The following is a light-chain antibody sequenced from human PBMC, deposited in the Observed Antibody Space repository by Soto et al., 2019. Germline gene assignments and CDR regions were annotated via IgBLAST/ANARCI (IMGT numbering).Light chain of an antibody. CDR3: QQYNNWHPWT. V-gene: IGKV3-15*01. Sequence: EIVFTQSPGTLSLPPGERATLSCRASQSVSNNYLAWYQQKPGQAPRLLIYGASTRANGIPARFSGSGSGAEFTLTISSLQSEDFAFYYCQQYNNWHPWTFGQGTKVDIK. CDR1: QSVSNN. CDR2: GAS. J-gene: IGKJ1*01.